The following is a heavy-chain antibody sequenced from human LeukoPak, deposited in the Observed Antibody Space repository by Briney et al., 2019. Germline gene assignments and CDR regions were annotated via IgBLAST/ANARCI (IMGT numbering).Heavy chain of an antibody. CDR2: IWYDRTMI. Sequence: QAGGSLKLSWAASGLTFSTYAMHWVRQAPGKGLEGVAVIWYDRTMISDADSAKSRFTISKDNSKNTLHLQRSSLRAEDTAVYYCARDRLTTVTTFLFDYCGQRALVTVSS. V-gene: IGHV3-33*01. D-gene: IGHD4-17*01. CDR3: ARDRLTTVTTFLFDY. CDR1: GLTFSTYA. J-gene: IGHJ4*02.